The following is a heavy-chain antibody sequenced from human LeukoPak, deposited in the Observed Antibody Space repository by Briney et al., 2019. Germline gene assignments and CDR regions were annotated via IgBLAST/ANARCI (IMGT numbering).Heavy chain of an antibody. CDR2: IYSDNT. CDR3: ARRAGAYSHPYDY. Sequence: PGGSLRLSCAASGFTVSSNYMSWVRQAPGKGLEWVSFIYSDNTHYSDSVKGRFTISRDNSKNTLYLQMNSLRAEDTAVYYCARRAGAYSHPYDYWGRGTLVTVSS. CDR1: GFTVSSNY. D-gene: IGHD4/OR15-4a*01. J-gene: IGHJ4*02. V-gene: IGHV3-53*01.